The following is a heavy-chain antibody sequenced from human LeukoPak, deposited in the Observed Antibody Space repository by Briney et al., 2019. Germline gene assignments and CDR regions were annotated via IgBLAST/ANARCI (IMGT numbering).Heavy chain of an antibody. Sequence: GGSLRQSCAASGFTFDDYRLSWVGPAPGKGLEGVCGINWNGGSTGYAGSVKGRFTISRDNAKNSLYLQMNSLRAEDTALYYCARASGPAGPYYFDYWGQGTLVTVSS. CDR2: INWNGGST. J-gene: IGHJ4*02. V-gene: IGHV3-20*04. CDR3: ARASGPAGPYYFDY. D-gene: IGHD6-25*01. CDR1: GFTFDDYR.